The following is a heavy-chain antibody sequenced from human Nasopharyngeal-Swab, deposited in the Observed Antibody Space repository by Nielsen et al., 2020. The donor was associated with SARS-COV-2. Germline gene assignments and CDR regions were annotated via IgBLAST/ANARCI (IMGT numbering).Heavy chain of an antibody. D-gene: IGHD6-19*01. J-gene: IGHJ3*02. Sequence: SETLSLTCTVSGGSINSSSYYWGWIRQPPGKGLEWIGSIYYSGRTYYNPSLESRVTISVDTSKNQFSLKLSSVTAADTAVYCCAISGWYYAFDIWGQGTMVTVSS. CDR3: AISGWYYAFDI. CDR2: IYYSGRT. V-gene: IGHV4-39*07. CDR1: GGSINSSSYY.